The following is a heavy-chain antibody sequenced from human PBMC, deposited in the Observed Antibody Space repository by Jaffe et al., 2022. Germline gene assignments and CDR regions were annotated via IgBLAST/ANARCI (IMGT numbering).Heavy chain of an antibody. D-gene: IGHD3-9*01. CDR2: IYHSGST. CDR1: GYSISSGYY. Sequence: QVQLQESGPGLVKPSETLSLTCAVSGYSISSGYYWGWIRQPPGKGLEWIGSIYHSGSTYYNPSLKSRVTISVDTSKNQFSLKLSSVTAADTAVYYCARSRDFDWSYYFDYWGQGTLVTVSS. CDR3: ARSRDFDWSYYFDY. V-gene: IGHV4-38-2*01. J-gene: IGHJ4*02.